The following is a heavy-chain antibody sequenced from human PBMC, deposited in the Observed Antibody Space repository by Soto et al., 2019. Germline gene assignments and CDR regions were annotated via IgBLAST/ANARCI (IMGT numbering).Heavy chain of an antibody. Sequence: PGESLKISCKGSGYSFTSYWIGWVRQMPGKGLEWMGIIYPGDSGTRYSPSFQGQVTISADKSISTAYLQWSSLKASDTAMYYCGVSYSSGWYYFDYWGQGTLVTVSS. J-gene: IGHJ4*02. CDR3: GVSYSSGWYYFDY. CDR2: IYPGDSGT. V-gene: IGHV5-51*01. D-gene: IGHD6-19*01. CDR1: GYSFTSYW.